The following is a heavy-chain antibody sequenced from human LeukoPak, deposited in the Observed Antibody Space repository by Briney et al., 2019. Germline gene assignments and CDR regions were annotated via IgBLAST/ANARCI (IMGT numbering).Heavy chain of an antibody. J-gene: IGHJ4*02. CDR2: ISSSSSTI. Sequence: PGGSLRLSCAASGFTFSSYSMNWVRQAPRKGLEWVSYISSSSSTIYYADSVKGRFTISRDNAKNSLYLQMNSLRAEDTAVYYCARGDGSPQLDYWGQGTLVTVSS. CDR1: GFTFSSYS. CDR3: ARGDGSPQLDY. V-gene: IGHV3-48*01. D-gene: IGHD3-10*01.